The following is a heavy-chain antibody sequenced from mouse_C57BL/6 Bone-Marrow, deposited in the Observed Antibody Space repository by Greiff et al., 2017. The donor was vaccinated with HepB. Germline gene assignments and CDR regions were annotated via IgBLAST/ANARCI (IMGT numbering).Heavy chain of an antibody. CDR1: GYTFTSYT. Sequence: VQLVESGAELARPGASVKMSCKASGYTFTSYTMHWVKQRPGQGLEWIGYINPSSGYTKYNQKFKDKATLTADKSSSTAYMQLSSLTSEDSAVYYCARFTTVVGGDYWGQGTTLTVSS. CDR2: INPSSGYT. V-gene: IGHV1-4*01. J-gene: IGHJ2*01. D-gene: IGHD1-1*01. CDR3: ARFTTVVGGDY.